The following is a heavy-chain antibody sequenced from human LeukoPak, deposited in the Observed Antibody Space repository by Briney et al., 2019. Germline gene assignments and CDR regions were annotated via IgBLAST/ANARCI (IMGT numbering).Heavy chain of an antibody. CDR3: ARVGSGSVGAFDI. CDR1: GGSISSYY. Sequence: PSEILSLTCTVSGGSISSYYWSWIRQPPGKGLEWIGYIYYSGSTNYNPSLKSRVTISVDTSNNQFSLKLSSVTAADTAVYYCARVGSGSVGAFDIWGQGTMVTVSS. V-gene: IGHV4-59*01. D-gene: IGHD2-15*01. J-gene: IGHJ3*02. CDR2: IYYSGST.